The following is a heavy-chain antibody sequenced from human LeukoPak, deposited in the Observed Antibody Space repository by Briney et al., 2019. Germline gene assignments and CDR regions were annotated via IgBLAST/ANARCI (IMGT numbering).Heavy chain of an antibody. J-gene: IGHJ5*02. D-gene: IGHD2-2*02. Sequence: SETLSLTCTVSGGSISSSSYYWGWIRQPPGKGLEWIGSIYYSGSTYYNPSLKSRVTISVDTSKNQFSLKLSSVTAADTAVYYCARDLVVVVPAAISVWFDPWGQGTLVTVSS. V-gene: IGHV4-39*07. CDR2: IYYSGST. CDR3: ARDLVVVVPAAISVWFDP. CDR1: GGSISSSSYY.